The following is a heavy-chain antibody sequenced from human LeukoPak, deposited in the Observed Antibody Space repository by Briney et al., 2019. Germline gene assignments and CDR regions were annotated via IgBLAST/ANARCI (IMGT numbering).Heavy chain of an antibody. CDR2: ISGSGGST. V-gene: IGHV3-23*01. Sequence: GGSLRLSCAASGFTFSSYAMSWVRQAPGKGLEWVSAISGSGGSTYYADSVKGRFTISRDNSKSTLYLLLNSLRPEDTAVYYCANGFRGGYSSSPDFYYYMGVWGKGTTVTVSS. CDR1: GFTFSSYA. D-gene: IGHD5-18*01. J-gene: IGHJ6*03. CDR3: ANGFRGGYSSSPDFYYYMGV.